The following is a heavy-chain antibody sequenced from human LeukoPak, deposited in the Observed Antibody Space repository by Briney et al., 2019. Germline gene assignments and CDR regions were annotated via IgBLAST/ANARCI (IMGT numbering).Heavy chain of an antibody. CDR2: INHSGST. CDR1: GGSFCGYY. CDR3: ARGFGYSSSPFGY. J-gene: IGHJ4*02. Sequence: PSETLSLTCAVYGGSFCGYYWSWIRQPPGRGLEWIGEINHSGSTNYNPSLKSRVTISVDTSKNQFSLKLSSVTAADTAVYYCARGFGYSSSPFGYWGQGTLVTVSS. D-gene: IGHD6-19*01. V-gene: IGHV4-34*01.